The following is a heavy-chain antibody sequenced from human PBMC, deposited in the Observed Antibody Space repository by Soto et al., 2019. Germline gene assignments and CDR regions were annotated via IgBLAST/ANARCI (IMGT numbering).Heavy chain of an antibody. V-gene: IGHV4-59*01. D-gene: IGHD4-17*01. CDR2: IYYSGRT. CDR3: ARVGGDDFGDSGGFDD. CDR1: GGSIRGYF. J-gene: IGHJ4*02. Sequence: PSETLSLTCTVSGGSIRGYFFPFLLHPPFNFLSFLGYIYYSGRTNYNPSLPLPVSLSFYPSPNHFFLQLRSVTAADTAVYYCARVGGDDFGDSGGFDDWGQGTLVTVSS.